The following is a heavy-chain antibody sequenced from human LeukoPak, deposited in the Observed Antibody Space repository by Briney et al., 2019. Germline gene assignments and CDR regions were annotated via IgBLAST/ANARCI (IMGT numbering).Heavy chain of an antibody. J-gene: IGHJ4*02. D-gene: IGHD2-8*01. CDR1: GFTFSTYD. Sequence: GGSLRLSCAASGFTFSTYDLHWVRQTTGKGLEWVSATGTAGDTWYSGSMKGRFTISRENAKSSMYLQMNSLRAGDTAVYYCARQNRNGFDYWGQGTLVTVSS. V-gene: IGHV3-13*01. CDR2: TGTAGDT. CDR3: ARQNRNGFDY.